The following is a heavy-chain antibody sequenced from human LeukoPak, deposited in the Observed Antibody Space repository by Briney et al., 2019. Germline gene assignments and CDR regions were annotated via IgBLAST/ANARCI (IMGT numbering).Heavy chain of an antibody. CDR1: GFTFSSYW. D-gene: IGHD3-22*01. CDR2: IKQDGSEK. J-gene: IGHJ4*02. V-gene: IGHV3-7*03. CDR3: ARWGYYDSSGRYYFDY. Sequence: GGSLRLSCAASGFTFSSYWMSWVRQAPGKGLEWVANIKQDGSEKYYVDSVKGRFTISRDNAKNSLYLQMNSLRAEDTALYYCARWGYYDSSGRYYFDYWGQGTLVTVSS.